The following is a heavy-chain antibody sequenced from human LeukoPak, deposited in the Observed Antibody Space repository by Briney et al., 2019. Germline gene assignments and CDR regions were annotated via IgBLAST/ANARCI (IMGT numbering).Heavy chain of an antibody. D-gene: IGHD2-2*01. CDR3: ARGGYCNRAGCYVNY. J-gene: IGHJ4*02. Sequence: PSETLSLTCTVSGGSISSGGYYWSWIRQPPGKGLEWIGEINHSGSTTFNPSLKSRVTISVDTSKNQFSLKLTSVTAADTAVYYCARGGYCNRAGCYVNYWGQGTLVTVSS. CDR1: GGSISSGGYY. V-gene: IGHV4-39*07. CDR2: INHSGST.